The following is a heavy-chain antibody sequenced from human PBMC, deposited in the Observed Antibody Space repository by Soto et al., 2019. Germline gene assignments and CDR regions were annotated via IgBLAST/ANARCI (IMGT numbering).Heavy chain of an antibody. CDR1: GGSISSYY. Sequence: SETLSLTCTVSGGSISSYYWSWIRQPPGKGLEWIGEINHSGSTNSNPSLKSRVTISVDTSKNPFSLKRTSVSAADTAVYYCARGLFGSGWYNWFDPWGQGTLVTVSS. CDR2: INHSGST. D-gene: IGHD6-19*01. J-gene: IGHJ5*02. CDR3: ARGLFGSGWYNWFDP. V-gene: IGHV4-34*01.